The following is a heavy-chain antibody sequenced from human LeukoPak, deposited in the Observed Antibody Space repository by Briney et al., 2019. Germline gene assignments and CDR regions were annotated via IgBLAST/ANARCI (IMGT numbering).Heavy chain of an antibody. J-gene: IGHJ3*02. CDR2: FHHTAGT. V-gene: IGHV4-59*08. CDR3: ARLLDYDSSGDPDTFDI. CDR1: GDSISGDY. Sequence: SETPSLTCTVSGDSISGDYWSWIRQSPGKGLEWIGYFHHTAGTRYNPSLQSRVTISIDTSRNHFSLKLNSLGAADTAVYFCARLLDYDSSGDPDTFDIWGQGTVVTVSS. D-gene: IGHD3-22*01.